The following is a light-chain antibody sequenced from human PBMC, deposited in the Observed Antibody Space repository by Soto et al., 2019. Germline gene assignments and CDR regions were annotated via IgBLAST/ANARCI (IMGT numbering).Light chain of an antibody. V-gene: IGKV3-20*01. CDR2: GAS. CDR1: QSVNSNY. J-gene: IGKJ1*01. CDR3: QQYDSTPPT. Sequence: EIVLTQSPGTLSLSPGDRATLSCRASQSVNSNYLAWYQRKPGQAPRLLIYGASNRATDIPYRFSASGSGTDFHLTITRLEAEDFAVYYCQQYDSTPPTFGQGTKVEVK.